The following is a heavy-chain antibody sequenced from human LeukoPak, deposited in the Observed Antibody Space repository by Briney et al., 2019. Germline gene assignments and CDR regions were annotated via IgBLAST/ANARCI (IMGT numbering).Heavy chain of an antibody. CDR1: GLTFSSYE. V-gene: IGHV3-48*03. CDR3: AREGGLASGSYYNVFDY. D-gene: IGHD3-10*01. J-gene: IGHJ4*02. Sequence: GGSLRLSCAASGLTFSSYEMNWVRQAQGKGLEWVSYISSSGSTKYYADSVKGGFTISRDNAKNSLYLQMNSLRAEDTAVYYCAREGGLASGSYYNVFDYWGQGTLVTVSS. CDR2: ISSSGSTK.